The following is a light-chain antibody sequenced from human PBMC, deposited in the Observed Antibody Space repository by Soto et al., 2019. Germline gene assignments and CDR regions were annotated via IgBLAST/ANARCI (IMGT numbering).Light chain of an antibody. CDR2: DAS. CDR3: QQRNSWPPIT. V-gene: IGKV3-11*01. Sequence: EIVLTQSPVTLSLSPGERATLSCRASQSVRTYLAWYQVKPGQAPRLLIYDASSRASGVPARSSGSGSGTDFTLTISSLEPEDFALYYCQQRNSWPPITFGQGTRLEIK. CDR1: QSVRTY. J-gene: IGKJ5*01.